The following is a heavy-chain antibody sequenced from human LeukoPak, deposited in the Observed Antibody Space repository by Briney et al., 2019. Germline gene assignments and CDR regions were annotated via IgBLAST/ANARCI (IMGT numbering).Heavy chain of an antibody. CDR1: SGSVSSGSSY. D-gene: IGHD3-22*01. Sequence: SETLSLTCTVSSGSVSSGSSYWSWIRQPPGKGLEWIGYLYYSGSTNYNPSLKSRVTISVDTSKNQFSLKLSSATAADTAVYYCARVLPYFFDKSGDAFDIWAKGQWSPSLQ. CDR2: LYYSGST. J-gene: IGHJ3*02. V-gene: IGHV4-61*01. CDR3: ARVLPYFFDKSGDAFDI.